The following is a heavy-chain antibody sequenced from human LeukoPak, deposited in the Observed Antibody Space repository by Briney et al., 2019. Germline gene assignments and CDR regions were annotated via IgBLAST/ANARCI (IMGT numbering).Heavy chain of an antibody. D-gene: IGHD5-24*01. CDR2: IRYDGSNK. J-gene: IGHJ4*02. CDR3: AKDRDGYNFAAFDY. CDR1: GFTFSSYG. V-gene: IGHV3-30*02. Sequence: PGGSLRLSCAASGFTFSSYGMHWVRQAPGKGLEWVAFIRYDGSNKYYADSVKGRFTISRDNSKNTLYLQMSSLRAEDTAVYYCAKDRDGYNFAAFDYWGQGTLVTVSS.